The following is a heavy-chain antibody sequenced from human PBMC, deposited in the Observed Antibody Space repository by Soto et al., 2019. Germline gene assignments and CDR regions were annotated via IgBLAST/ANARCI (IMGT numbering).Heavy chain of an antibody. Sequence: SETLSLTCAVYGYSIRSSDWWGWIRQPPGKGLEWIGYITHGGSTNYNPSLKRRVTMSVDPSKNQFSLNLTSVTAVDTAVYYCARMAVTTFYYYAMDVWGQGTTVTVSS. D-gene: IGHD6-19*01. V-gene: IGHV4-28*01. CDR3: ARMAVTTFYYYAMDV. J-gene: IGHJ6*02. CDR1: GYSIRSSDW. CDR2: ITHGGST.